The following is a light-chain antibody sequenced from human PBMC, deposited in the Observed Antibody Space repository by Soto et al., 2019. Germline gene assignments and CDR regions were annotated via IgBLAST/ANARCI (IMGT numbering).Light chain of an antibody. CDR1: SSDVGGYGS. CDR2: EVS. V-gene: IGLV2-14*01. J-gene: IGLJ1*01. Sequence: QSALTQPASVSGPPGQSITISCTGTSSDVGGYGSVSWYQQHPGKAPKLMIYEVSNRPSGVSNRFSGSKSGNTASLTISGLQAEDDADYYCSSETSSGTYGFGTGTKVTVL. CDR3: SSETSSGTYG.